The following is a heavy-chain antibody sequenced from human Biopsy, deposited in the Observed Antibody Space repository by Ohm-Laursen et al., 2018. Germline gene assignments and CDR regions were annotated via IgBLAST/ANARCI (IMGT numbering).Heavy chain of an antibody. J-gene: IGHJ4*02. CDR3: ARDLLDWSLPS. CDR1: GDAFLGYY. CDR2: IYPNSGDT. D-gene: IGHD3-3*01. Sequence: ASVKVSCNASGDAFLGYYLHWVRQAPGQGLEWMGSIYPNSGDTDFAQKFQGRVSMTRDTSVSTAYLELSSLRSDDTAIYYCARDLLDWSLPSWGQGTLVIVSS. V-gene: IGHV1-2*02.